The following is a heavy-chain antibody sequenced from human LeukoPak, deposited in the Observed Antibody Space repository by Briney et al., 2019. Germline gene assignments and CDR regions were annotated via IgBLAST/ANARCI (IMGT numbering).Heavy chain of an antibody. CDR1: GFTFSSYA. CDR2: ISSSGSYI. Sequence: GGSLRLSCAASGFTFSSYAMSWVRQAPGKGLEWVSSISSSGSYIYYADSVKGRFTLSRDNAKNSLFLQMHSLRAEDTAFYYCARPRGGYSYAYDAFDIWGQGTMVTVSS. J-gene: IGHJ3*02. D-gene: IGHD5-18*01. V-gene: IGHV3-21*01. CDR3: ARPRGGYSYAYDAFDI.